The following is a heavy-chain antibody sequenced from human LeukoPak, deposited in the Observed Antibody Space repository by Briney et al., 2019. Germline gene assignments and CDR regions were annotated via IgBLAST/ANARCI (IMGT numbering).Heavy chain of an antibody. CDR3: ASCRGRYYYYYMDV. J-gene: IGHJ6*03. CDR1: GGTFSSYA. D-gene: IGHD2-15*01. CDR2: IIPIFGTA. V-gene: IGHV1-69*05. Sequence: ASVKVSCKASGGTFSSYAISWVRQAPGQGLEWMGGIIPIFGTAIYAQKFQGRVTITTDESTSTAYMELSSLRSEDTAVYYRASCRGRYYYYYMDVWGKGTTVTVSS.